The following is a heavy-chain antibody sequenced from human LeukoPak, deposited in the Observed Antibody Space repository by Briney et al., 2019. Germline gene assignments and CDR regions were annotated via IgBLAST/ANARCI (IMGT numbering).Heavy chain of an antibody. CDR1: GHTFTSYY. V-gene: IGHV1-46*01. D-gene: IGHD3-9*01. J-gene: IGHJ4*02. CDR2: INPSGGST. Sequence: ASVKASCKASGHTFTSYYMHWVRQAPGQGLEWMGIINPSGGSTSYAQKFQGRVTMTRDTSTSTVYMELSSLRSEDTAVYYCARGEVYDILTGYYLPDYWGQGTLVTVSS. CDR3: ARGEVYDILTGYYLPDY.